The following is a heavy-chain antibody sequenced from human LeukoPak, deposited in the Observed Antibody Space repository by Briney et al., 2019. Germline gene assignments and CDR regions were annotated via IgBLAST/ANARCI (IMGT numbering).Heavy chain of an antibody. V-gene: IGHV3-15*01. Sequence: PGGSLRLSCAASGFTFSNAWMSWVRQAPGKGLEWVCRIKSKTDGGTTDYAAPVKGRFTISRDDSKNTLYLQMNSLKTEDTAVYYCTIDSYDFWSRAFDIWGQGTMVTVSS. CDR1: GFTFSNAW. D-gene: IGHD3-3*01. J-gene: IGHJ3*02. CDR2: IKSKTDGGTT. CDR3: TIDSYDFWSRAFDI.